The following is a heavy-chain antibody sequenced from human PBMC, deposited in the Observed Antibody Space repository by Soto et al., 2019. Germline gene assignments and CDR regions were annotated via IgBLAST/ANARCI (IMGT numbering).Heavy chain of an antibody. J-gene: IGHJ4*02. CDR2: INHSGST. CDR1: GGSFSGYY. D-gene: IGHD2-8*02. CDR3: ARGQSSLLLDC. V-gene: IGHV4-34*01. Sequence: SETLSLTCAVYGGSFSGYYWSWIRQPPGKGLEWIGEINHSGSTNYNPSLKSRVTISVDTSKNQFSLKLSSVTAADTAVYYCARGQSSLLLDCWGQGILVTVS.